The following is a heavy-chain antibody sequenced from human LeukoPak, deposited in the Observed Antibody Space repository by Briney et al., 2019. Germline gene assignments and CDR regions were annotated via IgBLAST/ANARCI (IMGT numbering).Heavy chain of an antibody. J-gene: IGHJ4*02. V-gene: IGHV3-74*01. CDR2: ISTDGSIT. CDR1: GFTIRNYW. CDR3: ARDRGYSDSSGSLDY. D-gene: IGHD3-22*01. Sequence: PGGSLRLSCVASGFTIRNYWMHWVRQAPGKGLVWVSRISTDGSITTNADSVKGRFTFSRDNAKNTLYLQMNTLRAEDTAVYYCARDRGYSDSSGSLDYWGQGTLVTVFS.